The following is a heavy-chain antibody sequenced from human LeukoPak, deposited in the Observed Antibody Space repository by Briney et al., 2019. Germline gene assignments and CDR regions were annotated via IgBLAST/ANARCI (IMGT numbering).Heavy chain of an antibody. CDR3: ARVGYDYYYGMDV. CDR2: IKQDGSEK. CDR1: GITLSSYW. J-gene: IGHJ6*02. D-gene: IGHD3-16*01. Sequence: PGGSLRLSCAASGITLSSYWMSWVRQAPGKGLEWVANIKQDGSEKYYVDSVKGRFTISRDNAKNSLYLQMNSLRDEDTAVYYCARVGYDYYYGMDVWGQGTTVTVSS. V-gene: IGHV3-7*01.